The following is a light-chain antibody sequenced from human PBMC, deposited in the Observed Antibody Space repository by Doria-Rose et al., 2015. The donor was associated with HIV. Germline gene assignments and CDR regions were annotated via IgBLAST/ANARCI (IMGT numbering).Light chain of an antibody. CDR3: QQYGTSRGT. J-gene: IGKJ5*01. V-gene: IGKV3-20*01. Sequence: EIVLTQSPGTLSLSPGERATLSCRASQRVKSSYLAWYQQKPGQAPRLLIYDASTRATGIPDRFSGSGPGTDFTLTISRLELEDVAVYYCQQYGTSRGTFGQGTRLEIK. CDR2: DAS. CDR1: QRVKSSY.